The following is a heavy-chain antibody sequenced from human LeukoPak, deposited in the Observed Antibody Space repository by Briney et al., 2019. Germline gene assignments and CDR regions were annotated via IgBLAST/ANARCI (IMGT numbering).Heavy chain of an antibody. J-gene: IGHJ6*03. V-gene: IGHV4-39*01. CDR1: GGSISSSTYY. CDR2: IYYSGST. CDR3: ARLRNYYHYMDV. Sequence: SETLSLTCTVSGGSISSSTYYWVWIRPPPGKGLEWIGSIYYSGSTYYNPSLKSRVTISVDTSKKQFSLKLSSVTAADTAVYYCARLRNYYHYMDVWGKGTTVTVSS.